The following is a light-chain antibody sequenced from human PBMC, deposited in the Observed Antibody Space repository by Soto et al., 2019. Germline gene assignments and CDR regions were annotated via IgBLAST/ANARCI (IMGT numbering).Light chain of an antibody. J-gene: IGKJ1*01. CDR2: DAS. CDR1: QSLSSY. V-gene: IGKV1-5*01. Sequence: DIQMTQSPSTLSASVGDRVTITCRASQSLSSYLAWYQQKPGKAPSLLIYDASNLESGVPSRFSGSGSGTEFTLTISSLQPDDFATYYCQQYNSYPWTFGLGTRVEIK. CDR3: QQYNSYPWT.